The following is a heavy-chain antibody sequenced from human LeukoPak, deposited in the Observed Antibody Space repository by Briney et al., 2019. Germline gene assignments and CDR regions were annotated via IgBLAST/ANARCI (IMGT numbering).Heavy chain of an antibody. J-gene: IGHJ4*02. D-gene: IGHD1-1*01. CDR2: IIPILGIA. V-gene: IGHV1-69*04. CDR3: ARDDTTGTTSHKW. Sequence: SVKVSCKASGGTFSSYAISWVRQAPGQGLEWMGRIIPILGIANYAQKFQGRVTITADKSTSTAYMELSSLRSEDTAVYYCARDDTTGTTSHKWWGQGTLVTVSS. CDR1: GGTFSSYA.